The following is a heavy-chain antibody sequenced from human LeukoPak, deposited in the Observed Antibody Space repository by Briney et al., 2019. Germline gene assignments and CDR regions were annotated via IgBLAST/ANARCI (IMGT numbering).Heavy chain of an antibody. D-gene: IGHD5-24*01. V-gene: IGHV4-34*01. CDR2: INHCGST. CDR3: ARLSVEMVTKGFDY. Sequence: SETLSLTCAVYGGSFSGYYWSWIRQPPGKGLEWIGKINHCGSTNYNPSLKSRVTISVNTSKSQFSLKLTSVTAADTAVYYCARLSVEMVTKGFDYWGQGTLVTVSS. J-gene: IGHJ4*02. CDR1: GGSFSGYY.